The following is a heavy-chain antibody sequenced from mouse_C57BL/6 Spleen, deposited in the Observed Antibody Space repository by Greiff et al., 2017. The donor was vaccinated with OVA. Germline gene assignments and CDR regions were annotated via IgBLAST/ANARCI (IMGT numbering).Heavy chain of an antibody. V-gene: IGHV1-52*01. D-gene: IGHD2-5*01. Sequence: QVQLQQPGAELVRPGSSVKLSCKASGYTFTSYWMHWVKQRPIQGLEWIGNIDPSDSETPYNQKFKDKATLTVDKSSSTAYMQLSSLTSEHSAVYYCARSGYSNYIGLFHWGQGTSVTVSS. CDR2: IDPSDSET. CDR1: GYTFTSYW. J-gene: IGHJ4*01. CDR3: ARSGYSNYIGLFH.